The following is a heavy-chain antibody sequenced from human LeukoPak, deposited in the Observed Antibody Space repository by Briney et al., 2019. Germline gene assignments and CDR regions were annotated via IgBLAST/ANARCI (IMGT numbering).Heavy chain of an antibody. V-gene: IGHV4-30-4*01. D-gene: IGHD3-16*01. CDR2: IYYSGST. J-gene: IGHJ4*02. CDR3: ARGGDYVFVDY. CDR1: GGSISSGDYY. Sequence: PSETLSLTCTVSGGSISSGDYYWSWIRQPPGKGLEWIGYIYYSGSTYYNPSLKSRVTISVDTSKNQFSLKLSSVTAADTAVYYCARGGDYVFVDYWGQGTLVTVSS.